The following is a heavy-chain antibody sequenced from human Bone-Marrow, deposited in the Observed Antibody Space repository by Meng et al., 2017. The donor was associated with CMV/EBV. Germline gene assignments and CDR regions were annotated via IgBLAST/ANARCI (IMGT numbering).Heavy chain of an antibody. CDR3: ARALGYCSSTSCYEYYFDY. V-gene: IGHV3-23*01. D-gene: IGHD2-2*01. CDR2: ISGSGGST. CDR1: GFTFSSYA. Sequence: GESLKISCAASGFTFSSYAMSWVRQAPGKGLEWVSAISGSGGSTYYADSVKGRFTISRDNAKNSLYLQMNSLRAEDTAVYYCARALGYCSSTSCYEYYFDYWGQGTLVTVSS. J-gene: IGHJ4*02.